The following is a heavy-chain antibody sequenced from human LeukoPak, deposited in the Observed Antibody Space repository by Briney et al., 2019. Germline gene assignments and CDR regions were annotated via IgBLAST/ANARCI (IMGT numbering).Heavy chain of an antibody. CDR3: IYFRD. CDR2: IYGIENT. V-gene: IGHV4-59*08. J-gene: IGHJ1*01. CDR1: ADSITSGY. Sequence: SETLSLTCSLSADSITSGYWSWIRPPPRKGLEVIGYIYGIENTDNNPSLKSRVTITLHTSKNQLSRDLTAVTSADCAGRGQIYFRDWGQGTLVTVSS.